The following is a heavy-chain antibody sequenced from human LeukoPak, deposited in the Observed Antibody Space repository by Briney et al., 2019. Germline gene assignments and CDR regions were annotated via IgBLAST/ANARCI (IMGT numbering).Heavy chain of an antibody. J-gene: IGHJ4*02. CDR2: IYDSGST. Sequence: KASETLSLTCTVSGGSIRSSYYYWGWIRQPPGKGLEWIGSIYDSGSTYYNPSLKSRVTISVDTSKNQFSLKLSSVTAADTAVYYCARLDILTGYFDYWGQGTLVTVSS. V-gene: IGHV4-39*07. D-gene: IGHD3-9*01. CDR3: ARLDILTGYFDY. CDR1: GGSIRSSYYY.